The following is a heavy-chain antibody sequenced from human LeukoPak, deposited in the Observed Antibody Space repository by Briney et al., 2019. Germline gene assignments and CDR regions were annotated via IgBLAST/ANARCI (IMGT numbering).Heavy chain of an antibody. CDR2: MSSSGSTI. J-gene: IGHJ4*02. V-gene: IGHV3-11*04. CDR1: GFTFSDYN. CDR3: ARDHGPFDY. D-gene: IGHD4-17*01. Sequence: GGSLRLSCAASGFTFSDYNMSWNRQAPGKGLEWVSYMSSSGSTIYYADPVKGRFTISRDNAKNSLYLQMNSLRAEDTAVYYCARDHGPFDYWGQGTLVTVSS.